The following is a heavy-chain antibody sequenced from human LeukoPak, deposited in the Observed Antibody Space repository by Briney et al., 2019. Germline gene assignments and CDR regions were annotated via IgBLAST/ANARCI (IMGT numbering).Heavy chain of an antibody. CDR3: ARDLYRTYYYDSSGYYYFDY. V-gene: IGHV1-18*01. J-gene: IGHJ4*02. CDR1: GYSSSNYG. CDR2: IHIYRGNT. Sequence: ASVKVSCKASGYSSSNYGISWVRQAPGQGLEWMGWIHIYRGNTNYAQKLQGRVTMTTDTSTSTAYMELRSLRSDDTAVYYCARDLYRTYYYDSSGYYYFDYWGQGTLVTVSS. D-gene: IGHD3-22*01.